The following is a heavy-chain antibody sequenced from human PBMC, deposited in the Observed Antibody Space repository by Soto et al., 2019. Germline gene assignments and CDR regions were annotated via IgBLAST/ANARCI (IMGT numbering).Heavy chain of an antibody. CDR1: GFTFTSSA. Sequence: GASVKVSCKTSGFTFTSSAIQWVRQARGQRLEWIGWIVVGSDNTNYAQKFQERVTITRDLSTNTIYMDLSGLRSEDTAVYYCAASPSSWQNYYYGAMDVWG. J-gene: IGHJ6*02. CDR3: AASPSSWQNYYYGAMDV. CDR2: IVVGSDNT. V-gene: IGHV1-58*02.